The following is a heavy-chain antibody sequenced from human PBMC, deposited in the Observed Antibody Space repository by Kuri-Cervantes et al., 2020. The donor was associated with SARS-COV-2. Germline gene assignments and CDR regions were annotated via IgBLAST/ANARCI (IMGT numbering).Heavy chain of an antibody. J-gene: IGHJ6*03. V-gene: IGHV1-2*02. CDR3: ARVAVGATHPNYYMDV. CDR1: GYTFTDYF. Sequence: ASVKVSCKASGYTFTDYFMNWMRQAPGQRLEWMGWINPNSGGTNYAQKFQGRVTMTRDTSISTAYMELSRLRSDDTAVYYCARVAVGATHPNYYMDVWGQGTTVTVSS. CDR2: INPNSGGT. D-gene: IGHD1-26*01.